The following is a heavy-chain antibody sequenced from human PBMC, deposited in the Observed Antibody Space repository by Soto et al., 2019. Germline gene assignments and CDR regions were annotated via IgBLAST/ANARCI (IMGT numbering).Heavy chain of an antibody. CDR3: ARGVYYYDSNAHFQH. CDR1: GGSISSSTHY. D-gene: IGHD3-22*01. Sequence: PSETLSLTCTVSGGSISSSTHYWGWIRQPPGKGLEWIGNIYYSGRTYHNPSLKSRVTISVDTSKNQFSLNLTSVTAADTAVFYCARGVYYYDSNAHFQHWGQGTLVTVSS. CDR2: IYYSGRT. J-gene: IGHJ1*01. V-gene: IGHV4-39*01.